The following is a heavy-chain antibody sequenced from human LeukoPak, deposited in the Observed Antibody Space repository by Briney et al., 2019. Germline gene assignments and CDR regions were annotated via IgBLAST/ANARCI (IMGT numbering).Heavy chain of an antibody. V-gene: IGHV2-26*01. Sequence: SGPTLVNPTETLTLTCTVSGFSLSNPRVSVSWIRQPPGKALEWLAHSFSNDEDSYSTSLKSRLTISKDTSKSQVVLSMTNMDPVDTGTYYCARIISNTWEVRDYWGQGALVTVSS. D-gene: IGHD1-26*01. CDR1: GFSLSNPRVS. J-gene: IGHJ4*02. CDR3: ARIISNTWEVRDY. CDR2: SFSNDED.